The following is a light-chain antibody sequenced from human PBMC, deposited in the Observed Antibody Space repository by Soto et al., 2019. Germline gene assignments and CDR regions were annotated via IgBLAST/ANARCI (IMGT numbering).Light chain of an antibody. J-gene: IGLJ1*01. CDR2: GNS. Sequence: QAVVTQPPSVSGAPGQRVTISCTGSSSNIGAGYDVHWYQQLPGTAPKLLIYGNSNRPSWVPDRFSGSKSGTSASLAITGLQAEDEADYYCQSYDSSLSGLYVFGTGTKLTVL. V-gene: IGLV1-40*01. CDR1: SSNIGAGYD. CDR3: QSYDSSLSGLYV.